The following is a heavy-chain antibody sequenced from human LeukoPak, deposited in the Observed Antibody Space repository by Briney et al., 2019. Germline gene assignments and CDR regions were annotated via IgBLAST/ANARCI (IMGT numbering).Heavy chain of an antibody. J-gene: IGHJ4*02. CDR1: GGSISSGDYY. CDR2: IYYSGST. Sequence: SETLSLTCTVSGGSISSGDYYWSWIRQPPGKGLEWIGYIYYSGSTYYNPSLKSRVTISVDTSKNQFSLKLSSVTAADTAVYYCARELDYYDSSGALDYWGQGTLVTVFS. D-gene: IGHD3-22*01. V-gene: IGHV4-30-4*01. CDR3: ARELDYYDSSGALDY.